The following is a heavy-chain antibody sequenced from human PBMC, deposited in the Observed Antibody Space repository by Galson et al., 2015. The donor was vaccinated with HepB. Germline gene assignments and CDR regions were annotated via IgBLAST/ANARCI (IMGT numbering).Heavy chain of an antibody. CDR1: GGTFSSYA. Sequence: SVKVSCKASGGTFSSYAISWVRQAPGQGLEWMGGIIPIFGIANYAQKFQGRVTITADKSTSTAYMELSSLRSEDTAVYYCAREGAQYYDILTGYYTPLRTYYYGMDVWGQGTTVTVSS. CDR3: AREGAQYYDILTGYYTPLRTYYYGMDV. CDR2: IIPIFGIA. J-gene: IGHJ6*02. D-gene: IGHD3-9*01. V-gene: IGHV1-69*10.